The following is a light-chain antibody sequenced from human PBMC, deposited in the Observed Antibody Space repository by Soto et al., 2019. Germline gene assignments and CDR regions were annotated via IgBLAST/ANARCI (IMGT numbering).Light chain of an antibody. CDR2: AAS. Sequence: DIRMTQSPSSLSASVGDRGTMXXRASQSISSYLNWYQQKPGQAPKVXIYAASSLQSGVPSRFSGSGSGTDFTLTISSLQPDDFATYYCQQYSRYSEAFGQGTKVDIK. CDR3: QQYSRYSEA. J-gene: IGKJ1*01. V-gene: IGKV1-39*01. CDR1: QSISSY.